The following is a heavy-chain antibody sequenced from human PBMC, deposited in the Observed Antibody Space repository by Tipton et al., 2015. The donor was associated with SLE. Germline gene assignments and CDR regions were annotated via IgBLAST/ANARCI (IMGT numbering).Heavy chain of an antibody. J-gene: IGHJ6*03. CDR2: IKQDGSEK. Sequence: GSLRLSCAASGFTFSDYYMSWIRQAPGKGLEWVANIKQDGSEKYYVDSVKGRFTISRDNAKNSLYLQMNSLRAEDTAVYYCARDTYMDVWGKGTTVTVSS. CDR3: ARDTYMDV. CDR1: GFTFSDYY. V-gene: IGHV3-7*03.